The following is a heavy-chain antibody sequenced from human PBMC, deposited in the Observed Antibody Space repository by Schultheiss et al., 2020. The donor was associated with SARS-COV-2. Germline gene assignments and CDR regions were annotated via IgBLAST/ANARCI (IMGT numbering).Heavy chain of an antibody. Sequence: GGSLRLSCAASGFTVSSNYMSWVRQAPGKGLEWVSYISSSSSTIYYADSVKGRFTISRDNSKNTLYLQMNSLRAEDTAVYSCARTGRPVPDRDFGFDYWGQGTLVAVSS. CDR1: GFTVSSNY. CDR2: ISSSSSTI. D-gene: IGHD5-24*01. V-gene: IGHV3-48*01. J-gene: IGHJ4*02. CDR3: ARTGRPVPDRDFGFDY.